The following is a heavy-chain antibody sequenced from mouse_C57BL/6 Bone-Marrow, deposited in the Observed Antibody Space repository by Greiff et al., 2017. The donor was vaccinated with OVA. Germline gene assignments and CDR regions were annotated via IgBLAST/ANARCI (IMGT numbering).Heavy chain of an antibody. CDR3: ARKDYSNTWYFDV. V-gene: IGHV1-54*01. Sequence: VQLQQSGAELVRPGTSVKVSCKASGYAFTNYLIEWVKQRPGQGLEWIGVINTGSGGTNYNEQFKGKATLTADKSTSTAYMQLSSLTSEYSAVYCCARKDYSNTWYFDVWGTGTTVTVSS. D-gene: IGHD2-5*01. J-gene: IGHJ1*03. CDR2: INTGSGGT. CDR1: GYAFTNYL.